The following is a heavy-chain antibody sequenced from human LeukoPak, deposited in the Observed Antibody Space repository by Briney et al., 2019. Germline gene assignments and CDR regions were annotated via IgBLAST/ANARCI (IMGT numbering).Heavy chain of an antibody. J-gene: IGHJ4*02. CDR1: GYTFTSYA. CDR2: ISAYNGNT. V-gene: IGHV1-18*01. CDR3: ARAPRYYDSSGYYLPYYFDY. D-gene: IGHD3-22*01. Sequence: ASVKVSCKASGYTFTSYAMHWVRQAPGQGLEWMGWISAYNGNTNYAQKLQGRVTMTTDTSTSTAYMELRSLRSDDTAVYYCARAPRYYDSSGYYLPYYFDYWGQGTLVTVSS.